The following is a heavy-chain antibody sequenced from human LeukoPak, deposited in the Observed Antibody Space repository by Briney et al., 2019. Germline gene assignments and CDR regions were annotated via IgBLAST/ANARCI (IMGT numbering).Heavy chain of an antibody. D-gene: IGHD1-14*01. V-gene: IGHV4-59*01. Sequence: PSETLSLTCTVSGGSINNYYWYWMRQPPGKGLKWIGYVWYSGTTKYNPSLKSRVTISVDTSKNQFSLKLNYVTAADTAVYYCAKGGPEASAGLTWFDPWGQGTRVTVSS. CDR3: AKGGPEASAGLTWFDP. CDR2: VWYSGTT. CDR1: GGSINNYY. J-gene: IGHJ5*02.